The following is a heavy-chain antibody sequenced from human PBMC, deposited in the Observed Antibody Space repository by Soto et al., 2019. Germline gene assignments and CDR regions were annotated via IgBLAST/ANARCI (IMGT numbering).Heavy chain of an antibody. J-gene: IGHJ3*02. CDR1: GFTFHESA. Sequence: GGSLRLSCLGSGFTFHESAIHWVRQAPGKGLEWVSGISWNSGYLGYVESVKGRFTISRDNAKNSLFLQMNSLRPEDTALYYCAKVAGGGSDWSVDPFHIWGQGTMVTVSS. V-gene: IGHV3-9*01. CDR3: AKVAGGGSDWSVDPFHI. D-gene: IGHD6-19*01. CDR2: ISWNSGYL.